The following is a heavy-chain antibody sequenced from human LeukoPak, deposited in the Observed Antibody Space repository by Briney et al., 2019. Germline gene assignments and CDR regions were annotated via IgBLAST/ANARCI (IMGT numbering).Heavy chain of an antibody. D-gene: IGHD5-18*01. CDR2: IKKDGSEK. CDR3: ARDLSGIAGYTYGRGIDY. Sequence: GGSLRLSCAASGFAFSSHWMSWVRQAPGKGLEWVANIKKDGSEKYYVDAVKGRFTISRDNAKTSLYLQMNSLRAEDTAVYYCARDLSGIAGYTYGRGIDYWGQGTLVTVSS. V-gene: IGHV3-7*01. CDR1: GFAFSSHW. J-gene: IGHJ4*02.